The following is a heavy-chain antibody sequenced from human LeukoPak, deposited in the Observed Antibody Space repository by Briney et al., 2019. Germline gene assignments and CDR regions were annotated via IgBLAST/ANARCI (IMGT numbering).Heavy chain of an antibody. V-gene: IGHV1-8*01. CDR3: ARGASLYYYDSSGYFWY. J-gene: IGHJ4*02. CDR2: MNPNSGNT. D-gene: IGHD3-22*01. Sequence: ASVKVSCKASGYTFTSYVINWVRQATGQGLEWMGWMNPNSGNTGYAQKFQGRVTMTRNTSISTAYMELSSLRSEDTAVYYCARGASLYYYDSSGYFWYWGQGTLVTVSS. CDR1: GYTFTSYV.